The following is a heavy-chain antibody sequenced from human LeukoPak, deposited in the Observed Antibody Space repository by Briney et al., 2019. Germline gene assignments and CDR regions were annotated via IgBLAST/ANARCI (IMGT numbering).Heavy chain of an antibody. Sequence: SETLSLTCTVSGGSISSYYWSWIRQPPGKGLEWIGSIYYSGNTYYNASLKSQVSISIDTSKNQFSLKLTSVTAADTAVYYCARLVDGGFDYWGQGTLVTVSS. CDR3: ARLVDGGFDY. V-gene: IGHV4-59*04. J-gene: IGHJ4*02. CDR1: GGSISSYY. CDR2: IYYSGNT. D-gene: IGHD2-8*02.